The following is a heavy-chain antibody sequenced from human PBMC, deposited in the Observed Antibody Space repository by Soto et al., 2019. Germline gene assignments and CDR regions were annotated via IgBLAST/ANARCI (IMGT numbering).Heavy chain of an antibody. J-gene: IGHJ6*02. V-gene: IGHV3-30-3*01. Sequence: PGGSLRLSCSASGFTFSSYAMHWVRQAPGKGLEWVAVISYDGSNKYYADSVKGRFTISRDNSKNTLYLQMNSLRAEDTAVYYCARDHELKKWLYGRHYYYYGMDVWGQGTTVTVSS. CDR3: ARDHELKKWLYGRHYYYYGMDV. CDR2: ISYDGSNK. D-gene: IGHD6-19*01. CDR1: GFTFSSYA.